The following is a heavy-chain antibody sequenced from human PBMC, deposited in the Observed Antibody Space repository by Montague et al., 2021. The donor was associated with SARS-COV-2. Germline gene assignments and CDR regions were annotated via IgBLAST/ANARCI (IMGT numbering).Heavy chain of an antibody. CDR3: ARYSPQFGFWRGHYGDKYYMDF. CDR2: LLTSGAT. V-gene: IGHV4-61*02. J-gene: IGHJ6*03. Sequence: TLSLTCTVSGDSITSKTHYWDWVRQPAGKGLEWIGRLLTSGATNFNPSLKSRLTISRDTSKNEFYLKLSSVTAADTAVYYCARYSPQFGFWRGHYGDKYYMDFWGKGTTVTVS. CDR1: GDSITSKTHY. D-gene: IGHD3-3*01.